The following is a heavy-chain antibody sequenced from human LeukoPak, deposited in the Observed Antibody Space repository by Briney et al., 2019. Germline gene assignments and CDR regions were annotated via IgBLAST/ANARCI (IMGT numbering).Heavy chain of an antibody. Sequence: GGSLRLSCRASGFTFGDYVMTWVRQAPGKGLEWVGFIRSKVYGGTTEYAASVKGRFIISRDGSKSIAYLQMNSLKTEDTAVYYCTGDYGGFDYWGQGTLVTVSS. CDR3: TGDYGGFDY. V-gene: IGHV3-49*04. D-gene: IGHD4-23*01. J-gene: IGHJ4*02. CDR1: GFTFGDYV. CDR2: IRSKVYGGTT.